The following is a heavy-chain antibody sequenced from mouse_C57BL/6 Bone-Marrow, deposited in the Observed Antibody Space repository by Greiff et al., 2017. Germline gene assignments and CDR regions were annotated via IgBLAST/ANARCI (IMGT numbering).Heavy chain of an antibody. D-gene: IGHD1-1*01. CDR3: AKNDYYGSSFLFAY. CDR1: GFSLTSYG. V-gene: IGHV2-5*01. Sequence: QVQLKQSGPGLVQPSQSLSITCTVSGFSLTSYGVHWVRQSPGKGLEWLGVIWRGGSTDYNAASMSRLSITKDNSKSQVFFKMNSLQADDTAIYYCAKNDYYGSSFLFAYWGQGTLVTVSA. J-gene: IGHJ3*01. CDR2: IWRGGST.